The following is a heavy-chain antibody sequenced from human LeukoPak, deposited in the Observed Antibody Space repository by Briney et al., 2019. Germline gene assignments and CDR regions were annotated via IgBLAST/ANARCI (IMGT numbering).Heavy chain of an antibody. J-gene: IGHJ4*02. CDR2: ISGSGGST. Sequence: GGSLRLSCAASGFTFSSYAMSWVRQAPGKGLEWVSAISGSGGSTYYADSVKGRFTISRDNSKNTLYLQMNGLGAEDTAVYYCARELNGYGYYFFDYWGPGTLVTVSS. CDR3: ARELNGYGYYFFDY. V-gene: IGHV3-23*01. D-gene: IGHD3-16*01. CDR1: GFTFSSYA.